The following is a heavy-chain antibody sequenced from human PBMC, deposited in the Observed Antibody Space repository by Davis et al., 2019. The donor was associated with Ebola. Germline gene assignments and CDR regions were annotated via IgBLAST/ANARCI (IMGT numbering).Heavy chain of an antibody. J-gene: IGHJ4*02. CDR3: ARVSGITIFGAMDY. Sequence: PGGSLRLSCAVYGWSFSGYYWSWIRQPPGQGLEWIGYIYYSGSTNDNPYLKSRVTISVDTSKNQFFLRLSSVTAADTAVYYCARVSGITIFGAMDYWGKGTLVTVSS. CDR2: IYYSGST. D-gene: IGHD3-3*01. V-gene: IGHV4-59*01. CDR1: GWSFSGYY.